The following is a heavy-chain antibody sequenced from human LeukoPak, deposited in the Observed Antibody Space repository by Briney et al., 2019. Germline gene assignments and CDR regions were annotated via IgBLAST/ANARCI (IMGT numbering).Heavy chain of an antibody. CDR1: GFTFSDYW. J-gene: IGHJ4*02. Sequence: GGSLRLSCTASGFTFSDYWMTWVRQAPGKGLEWVADIKQDGSAKYYVDSVKGRFTISRDNAKNSLYLQMDSLRVEDTATYYCARWRGSTSERSDYWGQGTLVTVSS. V-gene: IGHV3-7*01. CDR3: ARWRGSTSERSDY. D-gene: IGHD2-2*01. CDR2: IKQDGSAK.